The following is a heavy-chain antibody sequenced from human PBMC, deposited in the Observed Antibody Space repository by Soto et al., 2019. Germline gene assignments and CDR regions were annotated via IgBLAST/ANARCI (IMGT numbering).Heavy chain of an antibody. D-gene: IGHD2-21*01. V-gene: IGHV3-33*01. CDR2: IWYDGNNK. CDR1: GFTFSSYG. Sequence: PGGSLRLSCAASGFTFSSYGMHWVRQAPGKGLEWVAVIWYDGNNKYYADSVKGRFTISRDNSKNTLYVQMTSLRAEDTAIYYCARGFHSRFDYWGQGPLVTVSS. J-gene: IGHJ4*02. CDR3: ARGFHSRFDY.